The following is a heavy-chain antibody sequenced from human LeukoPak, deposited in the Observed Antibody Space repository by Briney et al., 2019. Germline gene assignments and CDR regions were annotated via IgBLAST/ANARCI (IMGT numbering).Heavy chain of an antibody. V-gene: IGHV3-21*01. J-gene: IGHJ4*02. D-gene: IGHD5-12*01. CDR1: GFTFSSYS. CDR2: ISSSSSYI. CDR3: ARDQGGYQFDY. Sequence: GGSLRLSCAASGFTFSSYSMNWVRQAPGKGLEWVSSISSSSSYIYYADSVKGRFTISRDNAKNSPYLQMNSLRAEDTAVYYCARDQGGYQFDYWGQGTLVTVSS.